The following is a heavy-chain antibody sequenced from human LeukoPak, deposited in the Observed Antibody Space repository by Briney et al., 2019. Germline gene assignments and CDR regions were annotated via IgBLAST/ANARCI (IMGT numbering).Heavy chain of an antibody. Sequence: PGGSLRLSYAASGFTFSSYAMSWVRQAPGKGLEWVSAISGSGGSTYYADSVKGRFTISRDNSKNTLYLQMNSLRAEDTAVYYCAKSLFDGDYFDYWGQGTLVTVSS. CDR1: GFTFSSYA. D-gene: IGHD3-10*02. CDR3: AKSLFDGDYFDY. CDR2: ISGSGGST. V-gene: IGHV3-23*01. J-gene: IGHJ4*02.